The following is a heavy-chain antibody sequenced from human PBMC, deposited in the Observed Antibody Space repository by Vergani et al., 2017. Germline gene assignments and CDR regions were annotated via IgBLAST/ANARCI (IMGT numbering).Heavy chain of an antibody. J-gene: IGHJ3*02. V-gene: IGHV3-64*01. D-gene: IGHD3-9*01. Sequence: EVQLVESGGGLVQPGGSLRLSCAASGFTFSSYAMHWVRQAPGKGLEYVSAISSNGRSTYYANSVKGRFTISRDNSKNTLYLQMGSLRAEDMAVYYCAIADYYDILTGYYNVGSFAIWGQATMVTVSS. CDR3: AIADYYDILTGYYNVGSFAI. CDR1: GFTFSSYA. CDR2: ISSNGRST.